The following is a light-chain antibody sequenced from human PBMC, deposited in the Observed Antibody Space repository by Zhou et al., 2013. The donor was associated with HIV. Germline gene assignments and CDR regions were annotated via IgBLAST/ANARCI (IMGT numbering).Light chain of an antibody. CDR2: GAS. V-gene: IGKV3-15*01. CDR3: QQYSDWPVT. Sequence: EIVMTQSPASLSVSPGERVTLSCRASQSISTNVAWYQQKPGQAPRLLIYGASTRATGGPARFSGSGSGTKFTLTVSSMQSEDFAVYYCQQYSDWPVTFGGGTKGGDQ. J-gene: IGKJ4*01. CDR1: QSISTN.